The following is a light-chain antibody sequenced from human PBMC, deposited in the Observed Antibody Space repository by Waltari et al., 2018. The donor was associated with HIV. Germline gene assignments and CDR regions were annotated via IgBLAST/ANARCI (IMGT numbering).Light chain of an antibody. CDR2: GAS. J-gene: IGKJ1*01. CDR1: QSVRST. CDR3: QQYNNWPPWT. V-gene: IGKV3D-15*01. Sequence: EIVMTQSPATLSVSPGERATLSCRASQSVRSTLAWYQQKPAQAPRLLIYGASTRATDIPARSSGSGSGTEFTLTISSLQSEDFAFYFCQQYNNWPPWTFGQGTKVEIK.